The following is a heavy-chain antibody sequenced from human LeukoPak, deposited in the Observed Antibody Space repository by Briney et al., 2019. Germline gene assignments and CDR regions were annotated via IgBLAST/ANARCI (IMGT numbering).Heavy chain of an antibody. CDR2: IIPIFGTA. Sequence: SVKVSCKASGGTFSSYAISWVRQAPGQGLEWMGRIIPIFGTANYAQKFQGRVTITTDESTSTAYMELSSLRSEDTAVCYCARGYYYDSSGYYPNFRLDWGQGTLVTVSS. J-gene: IGHJ4*02. CDR3: ARGYYYDSSGYYPNFRLD. CDR1: GGTFSSYA. D-gene: IGHD3-22*01. V-gene: IGHV1-69*05.